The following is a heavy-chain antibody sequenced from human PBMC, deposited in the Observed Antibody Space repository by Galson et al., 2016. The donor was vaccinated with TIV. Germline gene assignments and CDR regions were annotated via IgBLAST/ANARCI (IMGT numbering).Heavy chain of an antibody. CDR1: GYSFTAFT. Sequence: SVKVSCKASGYSFTAFTMHWVRQAPGQRLEWMGWINVRNGYTKYSENLQVRVTITRDSSATTAYMELGSLKTEDTAGYYCAREADYGSGSLYFDYWGQGTLVTVSS. D-gene: IGHD3-16*01. V-gene: IGHV1-3*01. CDR2: INVRNGYT. J-gene: IGHJ4*02. CDR3: AREADYGSGSLYFDY.